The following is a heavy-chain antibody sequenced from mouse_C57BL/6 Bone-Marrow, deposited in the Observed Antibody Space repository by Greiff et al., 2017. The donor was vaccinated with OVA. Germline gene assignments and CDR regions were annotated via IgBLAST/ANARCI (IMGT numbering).Heavy chain of an antibody. Sequence: QVQLQQPGAELVRPGTSVKLSCKASGYTFTSYWMHWVKQRPGQGLEWIGVIDPSDSYTNYNQKFKGKATLTVDTSSSTAYMQLSSLTSEDSAVYYCAILWDGDYWGQGTTLTVSS. CDR3: AILWDGDY. V-gene: IGHV1-59*01. J-gene: IGHJ2*01. CDR2: IDPSDSYT. CDR1: GYTFTSYW. D-gene: IGHD4-1*01.